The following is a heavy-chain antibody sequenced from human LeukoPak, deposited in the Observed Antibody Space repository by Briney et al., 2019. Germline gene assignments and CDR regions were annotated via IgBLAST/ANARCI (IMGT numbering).Heavy chain of an antibody. Sequence: GGSLRLSCAASGFTFSSYSMNCVRQAPGKGLEWVSSISSSSSYIYYAHSVKGRFTISRDNAKNSLYLQMNSLRAEDTAVYYCARVSHYGSGNDAFDIWGQGTMVTVSS. CDR2: ISSSSSYI. V-gene: IGHV3-21*01. CDR3: ARVSHYGSGNDAFDI. CDR1: GFTFSSYS. J-gene: IGHJ3*02. D-gene: IGHD3-10*01.